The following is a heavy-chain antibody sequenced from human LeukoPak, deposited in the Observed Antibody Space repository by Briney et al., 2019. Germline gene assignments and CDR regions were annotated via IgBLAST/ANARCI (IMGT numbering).Heavy chain of an antibody. D-gene: IGHD2-2*01. Sequence: SETLSLTCTVSGGSISSSSYYWGWIRQPPGKGLEWIGEINHSGSTNYNPSLKSRVTISVDTSKNQFSLKLSSVTAADTAVYYCASNLVASVWGQGTLVTVSS. CDR3: ASNLVASV. J-gene: IGHJ4*02. V-gene: IGHV4-39*07. CDR2: INHSGST. CDR1: GGSISSSSYY.